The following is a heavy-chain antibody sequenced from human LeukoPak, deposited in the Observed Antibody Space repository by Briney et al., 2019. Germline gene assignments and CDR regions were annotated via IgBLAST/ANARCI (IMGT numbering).Heavy chain of an antibody. CDR2: INHSGST. CDR3: ARAVYDSSGPTPVDY. V-gene: IGHV4-34*01. Sequence: SETLSLTCAVYGGSFSGYYWSWIRQPPGKGLGWIGEINHSGSTNYNPSLKSRVTISVDTSKNQFSLKLSSVTAADTAVYYCARAVYDSSGPTPVDYWGQGTLVTVSS. D-gene: IGHD3-22*01. CDR1: GGSFSGYY. J-gene: IGHJ4*02.